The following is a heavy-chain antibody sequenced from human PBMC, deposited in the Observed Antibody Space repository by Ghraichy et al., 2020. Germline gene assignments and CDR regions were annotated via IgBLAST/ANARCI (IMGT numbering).Heavy chain of an antibody. D-gene: IGHD5-18*01. Sequence: SETLSLTCIVSGDSVNSGSYYWSWVRQPPGKGLEWIGYIYYSGGTNYNSSLERRVTMSIDTSKKHFSLKLTSMTAADTAAYYCARGVYNYGYDYWGQGTLVTVSS. CDR3: ARGVYNYGYDY. CDR1: GDSVNSGSYY. CDR2: IYYSGGT. V-gene: IGHV4-61*03. J-gene: IGHJ4*02.